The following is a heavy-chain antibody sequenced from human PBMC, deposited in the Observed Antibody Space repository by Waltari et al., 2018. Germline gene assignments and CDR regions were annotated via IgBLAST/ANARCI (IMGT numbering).Heavy chain of an antibody. Sequence: QVQLVQSGAEVKKPGASVKVSCKASGYTFTSYGINWVRQAPGQGLEWMGWIIAYNGYTNYAQKVQGRVTMTTDTSTSTAYMELRSLRSDDTAVYYCARVGDDFWSGYFDYWGQGTLVTVSS. V-gene: IGHV1-18*04. CDR2: IIAYNGYT. CDR1: GYTFTSYG. J-gene: IGHJ4*02. CDR3: ARVGDDFWSGYFDY. D-gene: IGHD3-3*01.